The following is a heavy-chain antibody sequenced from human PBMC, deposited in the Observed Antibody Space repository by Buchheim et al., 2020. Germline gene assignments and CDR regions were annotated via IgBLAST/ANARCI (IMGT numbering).Heavy chain of an antibody. V-gene: IGHV3-21*01. J-gene: IGHJ6*02. CDR1: GFTFSSYS. Sequence: EVQLVESGGGLVKPGGSLRLSCAASGFTFSSYSMNWVRQAPGKGLEWVSSISSSSSYIYYADSVKGRFTISRDNAKNSLYLQMNSLRAEDTAVYYCVRKSHTDDILSEGYYYYYGMDVWGQGTT. CDR3: VRKSHTDDILSEGYYYYYGMDV. D-gene: IGHD3-9*01. CDR2: ISSSSSYI.